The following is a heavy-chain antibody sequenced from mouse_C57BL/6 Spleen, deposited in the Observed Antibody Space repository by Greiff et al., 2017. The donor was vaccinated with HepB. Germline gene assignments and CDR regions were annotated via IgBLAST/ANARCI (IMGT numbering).Heavy chain of an antibody. CDR1: GYTFTSYW. V-gene: IGHV1-69*01. CDR2: IDPSDSYT. J-gene: IGHJ3*01. CDR3: ARRTDGYLFAY. Sequence: QVQLQQPGAELVMPGASVKLSCKASGYTFTSYWMHWVKQRPGQGLEWIGEIDPSDSYTNYNQKFKGKSTLTVDKSSSPAYMQLSRLASEDSAVYYCARRTDGYLFAYWGQGTLVTVSA. D-gene: IGHD2-3*01.